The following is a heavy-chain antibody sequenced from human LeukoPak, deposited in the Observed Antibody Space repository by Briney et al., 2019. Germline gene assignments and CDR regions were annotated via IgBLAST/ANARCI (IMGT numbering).Heavy chain of an antibody. Sequence: GGSLRLSCAASGFTFSTYWMSWVRQAPGKGLGWVANIKEDGSEKYYGDSVKGRFTISRDNAKNSLYLQMNSLRAEDTAVYCARDSSGYQWGQGTLVTVSS. D-gene: IGHD3-22*01. CDR2: IKEDGSEK. J-gene: IGHJ4*02. CDR3: ARDSSGYQ. CDR1: GFTFSTYW. V-gene: IGHV3-7*01.